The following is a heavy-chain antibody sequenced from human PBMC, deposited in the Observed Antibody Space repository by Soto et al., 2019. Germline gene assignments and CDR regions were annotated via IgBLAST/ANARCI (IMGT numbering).Heavy chain of an antibody. CDR3: SRKRWFGELTDYYFDY. J-gene: IGHJ4*02. D-gene: IGHD3-10*01. CDR1: GYTLTSYY. CDR2: INPSGGST. Sequence: AASVKVSCKASGYTLTSYYIHWMRQAPGQGLEWMGMINPSGGSTTYAQNFQGRITMTGDTSTSTVYMELSSLRSEDTAVYFCSRKRWFGELTDYYFDYWGQGTLVTVSS. V-gene: IGHV1-46*03.